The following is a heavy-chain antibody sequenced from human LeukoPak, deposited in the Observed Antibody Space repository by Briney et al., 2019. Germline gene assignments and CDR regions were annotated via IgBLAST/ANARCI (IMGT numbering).Heavy chain of an antibody. CDR1: GYTFTSYG. CDR2: ISAYNGNT. CDR3: ARDDSSGCDAFDI. Sequence: GASVKVSCKASGYTFTSYGISWVRQAPGQGLEWMGWISAYNGNTNYAQKLQGRVTMTTDASTSTAYMELRSLRSNDTAVYYCARDDSSGCDAFDIWGQGTMVTVSS. J-gene: IGHJ3*02. V-gene: IGHV1-18*01. D-gene: IGHD3-22*01.